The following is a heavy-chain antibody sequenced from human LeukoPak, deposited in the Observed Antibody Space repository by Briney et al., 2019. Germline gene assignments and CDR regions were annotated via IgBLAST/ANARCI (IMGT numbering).Heavy chain of an antibody. V-gene: IGHV1-18*01. D-gene: IGHD4-23*01. Sequence: GASVKVSCKASGYTFTSYGISWVRQAPGQGLEWMGWISAYNGNTNYAQKLQGRVTMTTDTSTSTAYMELRSLRSDDTAVYYCARGQTPRNYYYYGMDVWGQGTTVTVSS. CDR1: GYTFTSYG. CDR3: ARGQTPRNYYYYGMDV. CDR2: ISAYNGNT. J-gene: IGHJ6*02.